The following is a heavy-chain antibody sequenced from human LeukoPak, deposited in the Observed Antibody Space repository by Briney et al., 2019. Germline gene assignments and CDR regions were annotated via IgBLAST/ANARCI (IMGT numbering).Heavy chain of an antibody. J-gene: IGHJ4*02. V-gene: IGHV3-49*04. D-gene: IGHD6-19*01. CDR1: GFTFGDYA. CDR3: TRGDSSGWYGGYYFDY. CDR2: IRSKAYGGTT. Sequence: GGSLRVSCTASGFTFGDYAMSWVRQAPGKGLEWVGFIRSKAYGGTTEYAASVKGRFTISRDDSKSIAYLQMNSLKTEDTAVYYCTRGDSSGWYGGYYFDYWGQGTLVTVSS.